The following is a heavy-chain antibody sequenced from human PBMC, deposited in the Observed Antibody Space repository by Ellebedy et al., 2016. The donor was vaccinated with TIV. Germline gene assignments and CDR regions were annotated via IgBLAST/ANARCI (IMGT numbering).Heavy chain of an antibody. Sequence: AASVKVSCKASGYTFTSYYMHWVRQAPGQGLEWMGIINPSGGSTSYAQKFQGRVTMTRDTSTSTVYMELSSLRSEDTAVYYCAREVGRDGYPTPMDVWGQGTTVTVSS. J-gene: IGHJ6*02. V-gene: IGHV1-46*01. CDR3: AREVGRDGYPTPMDV. CDR1: GYTFTSYY. CDR2: INPSGGST. D-gene: IGHD5-24*01.